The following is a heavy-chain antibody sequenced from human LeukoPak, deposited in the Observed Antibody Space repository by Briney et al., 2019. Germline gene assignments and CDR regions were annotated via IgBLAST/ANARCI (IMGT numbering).Heavy chain of an antibody. J-gene: IGHJ5*02. Sequence: PGGSLRLSCTASGFTFSTYSMNWVRQAPGKGLEWVSTIGGNGGSTYYADSVKGRFTISRDNSKNTLYLQMNSLRAEDTAVYYCARVVVSHTNWFDPWGQGTLVTVSS. D-gene: IGHD5/OR15-5a*01. CDR3: ARVVVSHTNWFDP. CDR1: GFTFSTYS. CDR2: IGGNGGST. V-gene: IGHV3-23*01.